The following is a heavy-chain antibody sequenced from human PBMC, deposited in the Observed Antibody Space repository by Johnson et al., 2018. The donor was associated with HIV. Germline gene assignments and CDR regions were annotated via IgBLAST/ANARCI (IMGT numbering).Heavy chain of an antibody. V-gene: IGHV3-48*03. CDR1: GFTFSKYE. J-gene: IGHJ3*02. CDR2: ISNSDNTI. Sequence: VQLVESGGGLVQPGGSLRLSCAASGFTFSKYEMNWVRQAPGKGLEWVSYISNSDNTIYYAASVKGRFTITRDNAKNSLQLQMNSLRAEDTAVYYGAREAPLGYCSSSSCYQPLGAFDIWGQGTLVTISS. CDR3: AREAPLGYCSSSSCYQPLGAFDI. D-gene: IGHD2-2*01.